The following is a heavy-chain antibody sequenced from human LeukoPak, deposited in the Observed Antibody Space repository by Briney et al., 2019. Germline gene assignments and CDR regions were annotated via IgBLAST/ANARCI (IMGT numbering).Heavy chain of an antibody. Sequence: ASVKVSCKASGGTLISYAISWVRQAPGQGLEWMGGIIPVFGTANYAQKFQGRVTITADESTSTAYMELSSLRSEDTAVYYCARVAGAHSSSWHRNWFDPWGQGTLVTVSS. CDR2: IIPVFGTA. V-gene: IGHV1-69*13. J-gene: IGHJ5*02. CDR1: GGTLISYA. CDR3: ARVAGAHSSSWHRNWFDP. D-gene: IGHD6-13*01.